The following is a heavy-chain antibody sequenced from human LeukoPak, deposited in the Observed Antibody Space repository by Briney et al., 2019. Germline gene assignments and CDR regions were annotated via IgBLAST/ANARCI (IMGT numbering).Heavy chain of an antibody. V-gene: IGHV4-39*07. J-gene: IGHJ6*03. CDR3: ARDKQLDWAHYYYYYMDV. D-gene: IGHD1-1*01. CDR2: IYYSGST. CDR1: GGSISSSSYY. Sequence: SSETLSLTCTVSGGSISSSSYYWGWIRQPPGKGLEWIGGIYYSGSTYYNPSLKSRVTISVDTSKNQFSLKLSSVTAADTAVYYCARDKQLDWAHYYYYYMDVWGKGTTVTVSS.